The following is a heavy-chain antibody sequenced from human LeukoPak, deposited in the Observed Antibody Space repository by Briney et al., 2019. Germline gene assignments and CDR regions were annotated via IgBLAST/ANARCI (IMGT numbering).Heavy chain of an antibody. D-gene: IGHD3-3*01. J-gene: IGHJ4*02. Sequence: ASVKVSCKASGYTFTSYDINWVRQATGQGLEWMGWMNPNSGNTGYAQKFQGRVTMTRNISISTAYMELSSLRSEDTAVYYCASSDDFWSGYYGYWGQGTLVTVSS. V-gene: IGHV1-8*01. CDR3: ASSDDFWSGYYGY. CDR2: MNPNSGNT. CDR1: GYTFTSYD.